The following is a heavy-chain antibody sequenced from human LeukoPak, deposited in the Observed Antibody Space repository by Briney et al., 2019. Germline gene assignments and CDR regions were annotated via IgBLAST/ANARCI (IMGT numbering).Heavy chain of an antibody. J-gene: IGHJ3*02. Sequence: IGRIYTSGSTNYTPSLKSRVTMSVDTSKNQFSLKLSSVTAADTAVYYCAREGLNPDDAFDIWGQGTMVTVSS. V-gene: IGHV4-4*07. D-gene: IGHD3-16*01. CDR2: IYTSGST. CDR3: AREGLNPDDAFDI.